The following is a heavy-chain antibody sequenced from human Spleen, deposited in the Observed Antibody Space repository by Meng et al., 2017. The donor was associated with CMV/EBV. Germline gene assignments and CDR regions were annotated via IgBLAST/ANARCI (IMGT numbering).Heavy chain of an antibody. CDR2: TYFRSKWYN. CDR3: ARNADRPFYYYGLDV. Sequence: SETLSLTCAISGDSVSSNSADWNWIRQSPSRGLDWLGRTYFRSKWYNDYALSVKSRITINPDTSKNQFSLQLNSVTPEDAAVYYCARNADRPFYYYGLDVWGQGTTVTVSS. J-gene: IGHJ6*02. CDR1: GDSVSSNSAD. V-gene: IGHV6-1*01.